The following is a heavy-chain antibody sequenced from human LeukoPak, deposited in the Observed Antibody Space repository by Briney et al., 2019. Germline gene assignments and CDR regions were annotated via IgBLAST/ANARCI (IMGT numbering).Heavy chain of an antibody. D-gene: IGHD6-19*01. Sequence: SGRSLRLSCAASGFTFSSYGMHWVRQAPGKGLEWVAVISYDGSNKYYADSVKGRFTISRDNSKNTLYLQMSSLRAGDTAVYYCAKAGGGSGWYVWGQGTLVTVSS. CDR3: AKAGGGSGWYV. CDR1: GFTFSSYG. J-gene: IGHJ4*02. V-gene: IGHV3-30*18. CDR2: ISYDGSNK.